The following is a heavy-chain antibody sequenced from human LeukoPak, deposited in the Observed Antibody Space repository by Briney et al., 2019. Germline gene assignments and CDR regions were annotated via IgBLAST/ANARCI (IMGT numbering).Heavy chain of an antibody. V-gene: IGHV4-34*01. CDR3: ASSSYDILTGYYLGY. D-gene: IGHD3-9*01. Sequence: PSETLSLTCAVYGGSFSGYYWSWIRQPPGKGLEGIGEINHSGSTNYNPSLKSRVTISVDTSKSHFSLKLSSVTAADTAVYYCASSSYDILTGYYLGYWGQGTLVTVSS. CDR1: GGSFSGYY. CDR2: INHSGST. J-gene: IGHJ4*02.